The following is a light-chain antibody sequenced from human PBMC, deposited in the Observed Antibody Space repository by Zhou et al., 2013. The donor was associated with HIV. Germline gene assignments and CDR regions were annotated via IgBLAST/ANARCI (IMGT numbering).Light chain of an antibody. V-gene: IGKV3D-20*02. CDR1: QSGSSN. Sequence: EIVLTQSPGTLSLSPGERATLSCRASQSGSSNFLAWYQQKPGQAPRLLIYGASTRATGIPARFSGSGSGTDFTLTISSLEPEDFAVYYCQQRSNWPPGITFGQGTRLEIK. J-gene: IGKJ5*01. CDR2: GAS. CDR3: QQRSNWPPGIT.